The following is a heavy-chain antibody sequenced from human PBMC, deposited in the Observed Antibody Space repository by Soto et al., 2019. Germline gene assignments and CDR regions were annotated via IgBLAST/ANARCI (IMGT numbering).Heavy chain of an antibody. Sequence: EVQLVESGGGLVQPGGSLRLSCAASGFTFSNYWMHWVRQAPGKGLVWVSRINSDGTRTNYADSVKGRFTISRDNAENTLYLQMNSLTAEDTAVYYSAREAVGYYYMDVWGKWTTVTVSS. CDR2: INSDGTRT. J-gene: IGHJ6*03. V-gene: IGHV3-74*01. CDR3: AREAVGYYYMDV. CDR1: GFTFSNYW.